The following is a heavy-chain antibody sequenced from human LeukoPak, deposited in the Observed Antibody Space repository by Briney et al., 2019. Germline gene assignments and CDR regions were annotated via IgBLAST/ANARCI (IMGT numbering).Heavy chain of an antibody. CDR3: ARVLDVGPTYFDY. CDR2: TYYRSKWYN. V-gene: IGHV6-1*01. D-gene: IGHD1-26*01. Sequence: SQTLSLTCPISGVSVSSNTAAWNWIRQSPSRGLEWLGRTYYRSKWYNDYAVSVKSRITINPDTSKNQFSLQLNSVTPEDTAVYYCARVLDVGPTYFDYWGQGTLVTVSS. CDR1: GVSVSSNTAA. J-gene: IGHJ4*02.